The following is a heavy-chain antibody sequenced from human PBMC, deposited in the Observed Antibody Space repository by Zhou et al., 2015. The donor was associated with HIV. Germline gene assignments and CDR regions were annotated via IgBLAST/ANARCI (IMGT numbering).Heavy chain of an antibody. CDR3: ARGGLSITMVRGVIPFDY. CDR1: GGTFSSYA. CDR2: IIPIFGTA. Sequence: QVQLVQSGAEVKKPGSSVKVSCKASGGTFSSYAISWVRQAPGQGLEWMGGIIPIFGTANYAQKFQGRVTITADESTSTAYMELSSLRSEDTAVYYCARGGLSITMVRGVIPFDYWGQGTLVTVSS. V-gene: IGHV1-69*01. J-gene: IGHJ4*02. D-gene: IGHD3-10*01.